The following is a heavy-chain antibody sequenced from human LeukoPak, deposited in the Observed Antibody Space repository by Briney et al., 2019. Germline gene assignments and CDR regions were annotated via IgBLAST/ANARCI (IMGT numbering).Heavy chain of an antibody. V-gene: IGHV1-69*06. CDR3: ARVGRIAARPDY. CDR2: IIPIFGTS. Sequence: SVKVSCKASGGTFSSDTISWVRQAPGQGLEWMGGIIPIFGTSNYAQKFQGRVTITADTATSTAYMELSSLRSEDTAVYYCARVGRIAARPDYWGQGTLVIVSS. J-gene: IGHJ4*02. CDR1: GGTFSSDT. D-gene: IGHD6-6*01.